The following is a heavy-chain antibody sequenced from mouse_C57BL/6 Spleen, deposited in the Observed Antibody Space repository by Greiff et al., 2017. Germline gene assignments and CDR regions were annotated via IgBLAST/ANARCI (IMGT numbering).Heavy chain of an antibody. Sequence: VQLQQSGAELVRPGASVTLSCKASGYTFTDYEMHWVKQTPVHGLEWIGAIDPETGGTSYNQKFKGKAILTADKSSSTAYMELRSLTSEDSAVYDCTKNCGGSYGYVDVWGTGTTVTVSS. CDR2: IDPETGGT. CDR3: TKNCGGSYGYVDV. J-gene: IGHJ1*03. CDR1: GYTFTDYE. D-gene: IGHD1-1*02. V-gene: IGHV1-15*01.